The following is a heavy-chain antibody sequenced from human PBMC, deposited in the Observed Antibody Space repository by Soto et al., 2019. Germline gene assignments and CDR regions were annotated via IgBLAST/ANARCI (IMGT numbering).Heavy chain of an antibody. CDR2: IIPIFGTA. CDR3: ARDWPYSSSPNWFDP. J-gene: IGHJ5*02. D-gene: IGHD6-13*01. Sequence: SVKVSCKASGGTFSSYAISWVRQAPGQGLEWMGGIIPIFGTANYAQKFQGRVTITADESTSTAYMELSSPRSEGTAVYYCARDWPYSSSPNWFDPWGQGTLVTFSS. CDR1: GGTFSSYA. V-gene: IGHV1-69*13.